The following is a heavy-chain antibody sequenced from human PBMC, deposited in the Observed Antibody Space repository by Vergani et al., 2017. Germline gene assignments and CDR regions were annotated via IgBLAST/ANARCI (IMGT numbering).Heavy chain of an antibody. Sequence: EVQLLESGGGLVQPGGSLRLSCAASGFTFSSYAMSWVRQAPGKGLEWVANIKQDGSEKYYVDSVKGRFTISRDNAKNSLYLQMNSLRAEDTAVYYCARDLRYFDWLNYFDYWGQGTLVTVSS. CDR2: IKQDGSEK. D-gene: IGHD3-9*01. J-gene: IGHJ4*02. CDR3: ARDLRYFDWLNYFDY. V-gene: IGHV3-7*01. CDR1: GFTFSSYA.